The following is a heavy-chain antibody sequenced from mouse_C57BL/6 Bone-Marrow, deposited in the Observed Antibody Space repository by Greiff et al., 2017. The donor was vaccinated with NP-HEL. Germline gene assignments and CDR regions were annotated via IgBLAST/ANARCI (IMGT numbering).Heavy chain of an antibody. CDR1: GFTFSSYA. V-gene: IGHV5-4*01. CDR3: AREPELGRGYAVDY. J-gene: IGHJ4*01. Sequence: EVMLVESGGGLVKPGGSLKLSCAASGFTFSSYAMSWVRQTPEKRLEWVATISDGGSYTYYPDNVKGRFTISRANAKNNLYLQMSHLKSEDTAMYYCAREPELGRGYAVDYWGQGTSVTVSS. CDR2: ISDGGSYT. D-gene: IGHD4-1*01.